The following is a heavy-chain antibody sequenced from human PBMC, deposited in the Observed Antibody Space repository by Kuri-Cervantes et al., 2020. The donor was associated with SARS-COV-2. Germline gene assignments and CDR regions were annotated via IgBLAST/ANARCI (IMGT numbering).Heavy chain of an antibody. Sequence: GESLKISCATSGFNFNTYGMHWVRQAPGKGLEWVAFIRHDGSDKYFADSVRGRFSISRDNPKNTLSLQMNRLRAEDTAVYYCAKEKVTVTTYYYYMDVWGKGTTVTVSS. CDR2: IRHDGSDK. CDR3: AKEKVTVTTYYYYMDV. D-gene: IGHD4-11*01. CDR1: GFNFNTYG. J-gene: IGHJ6*03. V-gene: IGHV3-30*02.